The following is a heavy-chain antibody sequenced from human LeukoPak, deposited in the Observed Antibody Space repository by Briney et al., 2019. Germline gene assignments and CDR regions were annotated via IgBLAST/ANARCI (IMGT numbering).Heavy chain of an antibody. Sequence: GGSLRLSCAASGFTFSSYSMSWIRQAPGKGLEWVSYISSSGSTIYYADSVKGRFTISRDNAKNSLYLQMNSLRAEDTAVYYCARASWIQLWLRVYFDYWGQGTLVTVSS. D-gene: IGHD5-18*01. CDR1: GFTFSSYS. J-gene: IGHJ4*02. CDR2: ISSSGSTI. V-gene: IGHV3-48*04. CDR3: ARASWIQLWLRVYFDY.